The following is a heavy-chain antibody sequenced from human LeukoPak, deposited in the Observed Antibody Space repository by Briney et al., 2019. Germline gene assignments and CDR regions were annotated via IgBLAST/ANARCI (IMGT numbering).Heavy chain of an antibody. CDR1: GFTFDDYA. J-gene: IGHJ4*02. CDR2: ISWNSGSI. D-gene: IGHD6-19*01. CDR3: AKDTDVTGRSGWSFDY. Sequence: PGGSLRLSCAASGFTFDDYAMHWVRQATGKGLEWVSGISWNSGSIGYVDSVRGRFTISRDNAKNSLYLQMNSLRAEDTALYYCAKDTDVTGRSGWSFDYWGQGTLVTVSS. V-gene: IGHV3-9*01.